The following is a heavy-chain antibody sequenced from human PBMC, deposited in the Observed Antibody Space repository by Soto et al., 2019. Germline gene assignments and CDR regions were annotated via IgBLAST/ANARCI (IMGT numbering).Heavy chain of an antibody. Sequence: QVQLQQWGAGLLKPSETLSLTCAVYGGSFSGYYWSWIRQPPGKGLEWIGEINHSGSTNYNPSLKSRVTISVDTSKNQFSLKLSSVTAADMAVYYCARPYYDFWSGYYDYWGQGTLVTVSS. J-gene: IGHJ4*02. CDR1: GGSFSGYY. CDR2: INHSGST. D-gene: IGHD3-3*01. CDR3: ARPYYDFWSGYYDY. V-gene: IGHV4-34*01.